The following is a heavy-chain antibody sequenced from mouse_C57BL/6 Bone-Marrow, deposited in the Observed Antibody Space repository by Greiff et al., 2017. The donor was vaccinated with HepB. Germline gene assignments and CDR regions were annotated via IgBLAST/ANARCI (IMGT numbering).Heavy chain of an antibody. Sequence: VQLQQPGTELVKPGASVKLSCKASGYTFTSYWMHWVKQRPGQGLEWIGNINPSNGGTNYNEKFKSKATLTVDKSSSTAYMQLSSLTSEDSAVYYWARSGPYYGYDVGYYYAMDYWGQGNSVTVSS. J-gene: IGHJ4*01. CDR1: GYTFTSYW. CDR3: ARSGPYYGYDVGYYYAMDY. CDR2: INPSNGGT. D-gene: IGHD2-9*01. V-gene: IGHV1-53*01.